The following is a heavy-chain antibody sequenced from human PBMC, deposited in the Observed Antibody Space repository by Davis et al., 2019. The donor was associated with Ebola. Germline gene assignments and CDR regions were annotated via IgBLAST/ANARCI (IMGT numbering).Heavy chain of an antibody. V-gene: IGHV1-2*02. CDR2: INPNSGDS. Sequence: ASVKVSCKASGYTFTDHYMYWVRQAPGQGLEWMGWINPNSGDSSFAQKFQGRVTMTRDTSINTAYVELSRLTSDDTAVFYCARQIRRDFDLWGRGTLVTVSS. J-gene: IGHJ2*01. CDR1: GYTFTDHY. CDR3: ARQIRRDFDL.